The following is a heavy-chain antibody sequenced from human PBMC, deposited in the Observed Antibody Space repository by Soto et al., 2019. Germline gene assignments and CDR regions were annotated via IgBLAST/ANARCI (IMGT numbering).Heavy chain of an antibody. D-gene: IGHD6-19*01. J-gene: IGHJ3*02. CDR1: GFIFDDFA. CDR2: ISWNTGSI. V-gene: IGHV3-9*01. CDR3: AKGRLGIAVAADAFEI. Sequence: EVQLVESGGGLVQPGRSLRLSCAASGFIFDDFAMHWVRQAPGKGLEWVSGISWNTGSIGYADSVKGRFTISRDNAKNSLYLQMNSLKPEDTAFYYCAKGRLGIAVAADAFEIWGQGTMVTVSS.